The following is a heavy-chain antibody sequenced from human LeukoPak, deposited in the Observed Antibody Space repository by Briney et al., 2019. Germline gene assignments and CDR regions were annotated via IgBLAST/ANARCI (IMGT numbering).Heavy chain of an antibody. V-gene: IGHV1-2*04. Sequence: ASVTVSCTASGYTFTGYYMHWVRQAPGQGLEWTGWINPNSGGTNYAQKFQGWVTMTRDTSISTAYMELSRLRSDDTAVYYCARGRPITMVRGVKSGYYYYYGMDVWGQGATVTVSS. J-gene: IGHJ6*02. CDR3: ARGRPITMVRGVKSGYYYYYGMDV. CDR1: GYTFTGYY. D-gene: IGHD3-10*01. CDR2: INPNSGGT.